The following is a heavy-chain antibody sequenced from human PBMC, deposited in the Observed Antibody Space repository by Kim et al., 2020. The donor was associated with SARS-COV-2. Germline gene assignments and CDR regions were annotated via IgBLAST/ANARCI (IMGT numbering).Heavy chain of an antibody. Sequence: NPSLKRRVTIVVDTSKNQFSLRLSSVTAADTAVYYCARYCSSTACLSGPWGQGTLVTVSS. CDR3: ARYCSSTACLSGP. D-gene: IGHD2-2*01. J-gene: IGHJ5*02. V-gene: IGHV4-39*01.